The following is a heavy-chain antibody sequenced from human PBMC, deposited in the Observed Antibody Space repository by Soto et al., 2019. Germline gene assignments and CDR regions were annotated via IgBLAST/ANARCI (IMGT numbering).Heavy chain of an antibody. D-gene: IGHD2-8*02. CDR3: ARQFHDNTGGGNYYYGLDV. J-gene: IGHJ6*02. V-gene: IGHV3-23*01. Sequence: GGSLRLSCAASGFTFSNYAISWVRQAPGRGLEWVSSVSGSGGSTYYADSVKGRFTISRDNSKNTLYLQWSSLKASDTAMYYCARQFHDNTGGGNYYYGLDVWGLGTTVTVSS. CDR1: GFTFSNYA. CDR2: VSGSGGST.